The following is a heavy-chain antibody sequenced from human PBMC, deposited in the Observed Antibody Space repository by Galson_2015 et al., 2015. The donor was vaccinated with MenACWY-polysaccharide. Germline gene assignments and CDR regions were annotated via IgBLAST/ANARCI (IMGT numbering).Heavy chain of an antibody. J-gene: IGHJ6*01. CDR3: ARDRLLRALRRLGAVDT. Sequence: SLRLSCAASGFTFSHHGIHWVRQAPGKGLEWVAFIRHDGTKTYYGDFVKGRFTISRDNPKNTLDLQMNSLRTDDTAIYYCARDRLLRALRRLGAVDTGGQWSPVTV. CDR1: GFTFSHHG. D-gene: IGHD3-3*01. CDR2: IRHDGTKT. V-gene: IGHV3-30*02.